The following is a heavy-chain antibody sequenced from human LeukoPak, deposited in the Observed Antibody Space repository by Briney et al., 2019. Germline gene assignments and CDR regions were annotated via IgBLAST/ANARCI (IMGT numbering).Heavy chain of an antibody. V-gene: IGHV3-30*18. Sequence: GGSLRPSCAASGFTFSSYGMHWVRQAPAKGLEWVAIISYDGSNKYYADSVKGRFTISRDNSKNTLYLQMNSLRAEDTAVYYCAKSTTVTQRGYFDYWGQGTLVTVSS. J-gene: IGHJ4*02. D-gene: IGHD4-17*01. CDR2: ISYDGSNK. CDR1: GFTFSSYG. CDR3: AKSTTVTQRGYFDY.